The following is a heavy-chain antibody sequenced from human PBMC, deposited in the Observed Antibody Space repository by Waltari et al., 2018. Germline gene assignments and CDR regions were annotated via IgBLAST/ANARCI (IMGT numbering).Heavy chain of an antibody. J-gene: IGHJ6*03. Sequence: QVQLVQSGAEVKKPGASVKVSCKASGYTFTSYYMHWVRQAPGQGLEWMGIINPSGGSTSYAQKFQGRVTMTRDTSTSTVYMELSSLRSEDTAVYYCARGGMGGELSKSPYYYYMDVWGKGTTVTISS. CDR2: INPSGGST. CDR3: ARGGMGGELSKSPYYYYMDV. D-gene: IGHD3-16*02. V-gene: IGHV1-46*01. CDR1: GYTFTSYY.